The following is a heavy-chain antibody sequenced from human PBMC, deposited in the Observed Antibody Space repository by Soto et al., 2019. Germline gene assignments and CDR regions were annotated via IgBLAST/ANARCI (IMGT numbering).Heavy chain of an antibody. CDR2: IYYSGST. CDR1: GGSISSGGYY. CDR3: AREFGSSWYRGYAFDM. V-gene: IGHV4-31*03. Sequence: QVQLQESGPGLVKPSQTLSLTCTVSGGSISSGGYYWSWISQHPGKGLEWIGYIYYSGSTYYNPSLKSRVTISVDTSKNQFSLKLSSVTAADTAVYYCAREFGSSWYRGYAFDMWGQGTMVTVSS. D-gene: IGHD6-13*01. J-gene: IGHJ3*02.